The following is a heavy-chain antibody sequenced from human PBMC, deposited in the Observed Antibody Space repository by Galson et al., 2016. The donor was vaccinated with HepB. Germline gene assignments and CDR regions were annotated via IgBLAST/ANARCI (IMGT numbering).Heavy chain of an antibody. CDR3: TTGRGPNSGSYFTA. Sequence: SLRLSCAASGFTFSNAWMTWVRQAPGKGLEWVGRIKRKTDGGTTYYAAHVKDKFTIPRDDSKNTLYLQLNSLKNEDTAVYYCTTGRGPNSGSYFTAWGQGTLVTVSS. CDR1: GFTFSNAW. CDR2: IKRKTDGGTT. D-gene: IGHD1-26*01. V-gene: IGHV3-15*01. J-gene: IGHJ5*02.